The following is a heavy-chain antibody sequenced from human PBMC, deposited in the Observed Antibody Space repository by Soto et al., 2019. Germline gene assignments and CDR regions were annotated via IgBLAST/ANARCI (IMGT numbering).Heavy chain of an antibody. V-gene: IGHV1-24*01. CDR3: ATSKLATWSSYYSSYRIG. J-gene: IGHJ4*02. Sequence: ASVKVSCKASGDTLTEFSIHWVRQAPGKGLEWMGGFDPADAETIYAQKFQGRVTMTEDTSTDTAYMELSSLRSDDTAVYYCATSKLATWSSYYSSYRIGWGQGTTVIVSS. D-gene: IGHD2-15*01. CDR1: GDTLTEFS. CDR2: FDPADAET.